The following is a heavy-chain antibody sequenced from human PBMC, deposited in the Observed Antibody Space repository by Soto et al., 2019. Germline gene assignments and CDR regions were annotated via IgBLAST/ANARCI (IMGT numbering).Heavy chain of an antibody. J-gene: IGHJ6*02. D-gene: IGHD6-13*01. CDR2: ISSGLSSS. V-gene: IGHV3-21*01. Sequence: VHLVESGGGVVQPGGPLELSCEASGSPLPGKVFTGFRKPQGRGREWAPSISSGLSSSYNADSLRGRFSISRDNAENSLYLQIKSLRAEDTAVYYCAATPPAAPGRRDYYYGMDIWGQGTTVTVSS. CDR3: AATPPAAPGRRDYYYGMDI. CDR1: GSPLPGKV.